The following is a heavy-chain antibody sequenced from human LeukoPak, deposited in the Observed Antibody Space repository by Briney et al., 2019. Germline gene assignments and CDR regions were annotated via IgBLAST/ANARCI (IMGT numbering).Heavy chain of an antibody. CDR2: IKQDGSEK. D-gene: IGHD6-13*01. Sequence: SGGSLRLSCAGSDFSFITYAMSWVRQAPGKGLEWVANIKQDGSEKYYVDSVKGRFTISRDNAKNSLYLQMNSLRAEDTAVYYCARDLMGIAYRGAFYYWGQGTLVTVSS. V-gene: IGHV3-7*01. CDR1: DFSFITYA. J-gene: IGHJ4*02. CDR3: ARDLMGIAYRGAFYY.